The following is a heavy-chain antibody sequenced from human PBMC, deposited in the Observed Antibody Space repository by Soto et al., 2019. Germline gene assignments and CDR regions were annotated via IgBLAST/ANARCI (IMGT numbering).Heavy chain of an antibody. V-gene: IGHV4-4*02. Sequence: QVQLQESGPGLVKPSGTLSLTCAVSGGSISSSNWWSWVRQPPGKGLEWIGEIYHSGSTNYNPSLKSRVTISVDKSKSQFSLKLSSVTAADTAVYYCARSPVGDIVLMVYASWFDPWGQGTLVTVSS. CDR3: ARSPVGDIVLMVYASWFDP. CDR1: GGSISSSNW. CDR2: IYHSGST. D-gene: IGHD2-8*01. J-gene: IGHJ5*02.